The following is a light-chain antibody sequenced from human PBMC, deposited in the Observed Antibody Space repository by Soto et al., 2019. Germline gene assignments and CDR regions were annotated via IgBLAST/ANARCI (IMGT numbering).Light chain of an antibody. CDR3: QHYNNGPPIT. Sequence: EIVMTHSPATLSVSPLEIATLSCRSSQSVSSNLAWYQQKPGQAPRLLIYGASTRATGIPARFSGSGSGTEFTLTISSLQSEDFAVYYCQHYNNGPPITFGQGTRLEIK. CDR1: QSVSSN. CDR2: GAS. V-gene: IGKV3-15*01. J-gene: IGKJ5*01.